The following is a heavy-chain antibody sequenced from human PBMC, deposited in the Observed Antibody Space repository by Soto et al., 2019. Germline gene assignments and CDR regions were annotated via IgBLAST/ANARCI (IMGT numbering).Heavy chain of an antibody. J-gene: IGHJ3*02. V-gene: IGHV1-18*04. CDR2: MSAYNGNT. CDR1: GYTFTSYC. CDR3: ARVGVTKYYYDSSGYYHEAFDI. Sequence: ASVKVSCEASGYTFTSYCISWVREAPGQGLEWMGWMSAYNGNTNYAQKLQGRVTMTTDTSTSTAYMELRSLRSEDTAVYYCARVGVTKYYYDSSGYYHEAFDIWGQGTMVTVSS. D-gene: IGHD3-22*01.